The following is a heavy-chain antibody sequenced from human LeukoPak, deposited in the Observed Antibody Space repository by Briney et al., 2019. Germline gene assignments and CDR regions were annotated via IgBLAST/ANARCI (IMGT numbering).Heavy chain of an antibody. V-gene: IGHV3-43*02. CDR1: GFTFGDYA. CDR3: AKMRRYCRSTNCYSYFDY. D-gene: IGHD2-2*01. Sequence: GGSLRLSCAASGFTFGDYAMHWVRQAPGKGLEWVSLISGDGGSTNYADSVKSRVTISRDNSKDSLYLQMDSLRTEDTALYYCAKMRRYCRSTNCYSYFDYWGQGTLVTVSS. J-gene: IGHJ4*02. CDR2: ISGDGGST.